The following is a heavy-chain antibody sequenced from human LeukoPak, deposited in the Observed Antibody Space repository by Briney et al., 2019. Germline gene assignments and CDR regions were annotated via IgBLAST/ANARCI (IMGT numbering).Heavy chain of an antibody. Sequence: SVKVSCKASGGTFSSYAISWVRQAPGQGLEWMGGIIPIFGTATYAQKFQGRVTITADESTTTVYMELSSLRSEDTAVYYCARDRKYVTTGELKYWGQETRVTAPS. D-gene: IGHD1-26*01. J-gene: IGHJ4*02. CDR3: ARDRKYVTTGELKY. V-gene: IGHV1-69*13. CDR2: IIPIFGTA. CDR1: GGTFSSYA.